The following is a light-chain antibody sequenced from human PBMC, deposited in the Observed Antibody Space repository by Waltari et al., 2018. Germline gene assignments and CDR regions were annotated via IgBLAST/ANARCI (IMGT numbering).Light chain of an antibody. Sequence: QSALTQPASVSGSPGQSITISCTGTSSDVGGYNYVSWYQQHPGKAPKLMIYDVSSRPSGVSNRYSGSKSSNTASLTSSGLQAEDEADYYCSSYTSSSTVVVGGGTKLTVL. J-gene: IGLJ2*01. CDR2: DVS. CDR1: SSDVGGYNY. V-gene: IGLV2-14*03. CDR3: SSYTSSSTVV.